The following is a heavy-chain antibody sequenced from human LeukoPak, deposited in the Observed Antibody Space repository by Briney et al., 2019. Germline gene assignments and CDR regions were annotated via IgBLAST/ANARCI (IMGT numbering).Heavy chain of an antibody. CDR3: AKIYGSGTYNNYPDY. Sequence: SGGSLRLSCTMFGLTFNNYGVHWVRQAPGKGLEWVAGISDDGSHKYYGDSVKGRLTISRDNSKNTLYLQLSSLRAEDTAIYYCAKIYGSGTYNNYPDYWGQGTLVTVSS. CDR1: GLTFNNYG. V-gene: IGHV3-33*05. J-gene: IGHJ4*02. D-gene: IGHD3-10*01. CDR2: ISDDGSHK.